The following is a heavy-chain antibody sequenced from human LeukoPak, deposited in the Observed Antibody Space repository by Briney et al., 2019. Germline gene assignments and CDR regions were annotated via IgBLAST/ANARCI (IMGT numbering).Heavy chain of an antibody. CDR1: GGTFSSYA. CDR2: IIPIFGTA. CDR3: ARDGMGRYNWNYVY. D-gene: IGHD1-7*01. J-gene: IGHJ4*02. V-gene: IGHV1-69*13. Sequence: ASVKVSCKASGGTFSSYAISWVRQAPGQGLEWMGGIIPIFGTANYAQKFQGRVTITADESTSTAYMELSSLRSEDTAVYYCARDGMGRYNWNYVYWGQGTLVTVSS.